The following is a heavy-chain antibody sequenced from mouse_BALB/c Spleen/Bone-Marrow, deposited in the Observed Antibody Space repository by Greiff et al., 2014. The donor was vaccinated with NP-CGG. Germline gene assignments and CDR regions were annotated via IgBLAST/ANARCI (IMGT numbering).Heavy chain of an antibody. CDR3: GRVYYYVISYFDY. CDR1: GYPFTGYF. Sequence: EVKLMESGPELVKPGASVKISCKASGYPFTGYFMNWVKQSHGKSLEWIGRINPYNGDTFYNQKFKGKATLTVDKSSSTAHMELLGLTSEDSAVYYCGRVYYYVISYFDYWGQGTPLTVSS. CDR2: INPYNGDT. D-gene: IGHD1-1*01. J-gene: IGHJ2*01. V-gene: IGHV1-37*01.